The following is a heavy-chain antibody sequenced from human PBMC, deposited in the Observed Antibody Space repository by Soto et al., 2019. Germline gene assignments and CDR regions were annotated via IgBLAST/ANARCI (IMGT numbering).Heavy chain of an antibody. V-gene: IGHV3-53*02. CDR2: IYSDNNT. CDR3: ARHYSAMGV. J-gene: IGHJ6*02. CDR1: GFTVSSDS. Sequence: EVQLVETGGDLIQPGGSLRLSCAASGFTVSSDSMTWVRQAPGKGLEWISIIYSDNNTDYEDSVKGRLYISRDTSKNISYLQMNSLRAEDTAEYYCARHYSAMGVWGQGTTVTVSS.